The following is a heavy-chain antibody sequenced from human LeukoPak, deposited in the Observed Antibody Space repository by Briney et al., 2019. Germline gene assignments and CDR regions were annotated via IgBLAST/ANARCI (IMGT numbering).Heavy chain of an antibody. CDR2: IYSGGTT. V-gene: IGHV3-66*01. Sequence: GGSLRLSCAASGFTVSSNYMNWVRQAPGKGLEWVSVIYSGGTTYYADSVKGRFTMSRDNSKNTLYLQVNSLRAEDTAVYYCATSIDSSGYFDFDYWGQGTLVTVSS. CDR3: ATSIDSSGYFDFDY. D-gene: IGHD3-22*01. CDR1: GFTVSSNY. J-gene: IGHJ4*02.